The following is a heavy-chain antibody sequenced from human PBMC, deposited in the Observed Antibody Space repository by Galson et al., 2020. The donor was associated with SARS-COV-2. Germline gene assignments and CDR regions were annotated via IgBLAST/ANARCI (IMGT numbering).Heavy chain of an antibody. CDR2: ISSNGGST. J-gene: IGHJ4*02. CDR3: AGEGGGYYFDY. CDR1: GFTFSNYD. D-gene: IGHD3-16*01. V-gene: IGHV3-64*01. Sequence: GGSLRLSCAASGFTFSNYDMHWVRQAPGKGLEYVSGISSNGGSTYQTNSVKGRFTISRDNSKNTLYLQMGSLRAEDMAVYYCAGEGGGYYFDYWGQGTLVTVSS.